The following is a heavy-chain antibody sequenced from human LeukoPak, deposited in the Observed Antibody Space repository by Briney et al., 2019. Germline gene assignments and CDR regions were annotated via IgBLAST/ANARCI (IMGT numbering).Heavy chain of an antibody. J-gene: IGHJ4*02. CDR2: MSSSSSYI. D-gene: IGHD6-13*01. CDR3: ARDLGSSWYTPFDY. V-gene: IGHV3-21*01. Sequence: GGSLRLSCAASGFTFSSYSMNWVRQAPGKGLEWVSSMSSSSSYIYYADPVKGRFTISRDNDKNSLYLQMNSLRAEDTAVYYCARDLGSSWYTPFDYWGQGTLVTVSS. CDR1: GFTFSSYS.